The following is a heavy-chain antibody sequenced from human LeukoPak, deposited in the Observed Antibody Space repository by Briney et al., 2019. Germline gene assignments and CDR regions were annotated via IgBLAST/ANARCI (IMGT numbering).Heavy chain of an antibody. V-gene: IGHV3-20*04. CDR3: AKDMGRYSGYDYCDY. CDR2: INWNGGST. J-gene: IGHJ4*02. Sequence: GGSLRLSCAASGFTFDDYGMSWVRQAPGKGLEWVSGINWNGGSTGYADSVKGRFTIYRDNSKNSLYLKMNSLRTEDTALYYCAKDMGRYSGYDYCDYWGQGTLVTVSS. D-gene: IGHD5-12*01. CDR1: GFTFDDYG.